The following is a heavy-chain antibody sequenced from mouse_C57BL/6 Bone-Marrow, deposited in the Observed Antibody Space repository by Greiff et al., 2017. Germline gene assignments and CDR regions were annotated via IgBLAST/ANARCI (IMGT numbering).Heavy chain of an antibody. V-gene: IGHV5-6*01. J-gene: IGHJ1*03. CDR1: GFTFSSYG. D-gene: IGHD2-3*01. Sequence: EVQLVESGGDLVKPGGSLKLSCAASGFTFSSYGMSWVRQTPDNRLEWVATISSGGSYTYYPDSVKGRFTISADTSTNTPYLQLSSLKSEDTAMYYCAGHGGLYDGYSYWYFDVWGTGTTVTVSS. CDR2: ISSGGSYT. CDR3: AGHGGLYDGYSYWYFDV.